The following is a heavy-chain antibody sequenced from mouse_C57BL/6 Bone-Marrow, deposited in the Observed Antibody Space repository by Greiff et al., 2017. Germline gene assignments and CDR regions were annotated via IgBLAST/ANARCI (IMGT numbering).Heavy chain of an antibody. J-gene: IGHJ3*01. Sequence: VQLQQPGTELVKPGASVKLSCKASGYTFTSYWMHWVKQRPGQGLEWIGNINPSNGGTNYNEKFKGKATFTADTSSNTAYMQLSSLTTEDSAIYYCAREGLDYYGSRGFAYWGQGTRVTVSA. V-gene: IGHV1-53*01. D-gene: IGHD1-1*01. CDR1: GYTFTSYW. CDR2: INPSNGGT. CDR3: AREGLDYYGSRGFAY.